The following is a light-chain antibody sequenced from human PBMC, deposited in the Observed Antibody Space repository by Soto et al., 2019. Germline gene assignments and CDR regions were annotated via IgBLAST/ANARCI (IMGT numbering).Light chain of an antibody. CDR3: QQYDNLPT. Sequence: DIQMTQSPSSLSASVGDRVTITCRASQSISTYLHWYQQKPGKAPKLLIYDASNLETGVPSRFSGSGSGTDFTFTISSLQPEDIATYYCQQYDNLPTFGGGTKVDIK. CDR2: DAS. J-gene: IGKJ4*01. V-gene: IGKV1-33*01. CDR1: QSISTY.